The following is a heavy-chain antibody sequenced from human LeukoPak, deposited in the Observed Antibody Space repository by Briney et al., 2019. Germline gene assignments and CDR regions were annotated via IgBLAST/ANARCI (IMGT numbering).Heavy chain of an antibody. Sequence: SETLSLTCTVSGGSITGYYWSWIRQPPGRGLEWIGYVHFSGTTSFNPSLKSRVTISVDTSKNQLSLRLSSVTAADTAVYYCAREQYLAYDVFGFWGQGTMVTVSS. CDR1: GGSITGYY. D-gene: IGHD4-11*01. J-gene: IGHJ3*01. V-gene: IGHV4-59*01. CDR3: AREQYLAYDVFGF. CDR2: VHFSGTT.